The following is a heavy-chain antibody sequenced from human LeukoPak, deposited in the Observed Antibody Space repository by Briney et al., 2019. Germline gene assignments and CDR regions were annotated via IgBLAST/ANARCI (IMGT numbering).Heavy chain of an antibody. D-gene: IGHD2-2*02. V-gene: IGHV4-59*11. J-gene: IGHJ3*02. CDR2: IYYSGST. CDR3: ARARQLLYGGDAFDI. Sequence: SETLSLTCTVSGGSISSHYWSWIRQPPGKGLKWIGYIYYSGSTNYNPSLKSRVTISVDTSKNQFSLKLSSVTAADTAVYYCARARQLLYGGDAFDIWGQGTMVTVSS. CDR1: GGSISSHY.